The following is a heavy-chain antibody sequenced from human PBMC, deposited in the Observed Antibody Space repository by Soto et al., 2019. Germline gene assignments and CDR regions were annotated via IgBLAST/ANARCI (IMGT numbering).Heavy chain of an antibody. CDR1: GGSVASDY. J-gene: IGHJ5*02. V-gene: IGHV4-59*02. D-gene: IGHD3-22*01. CDR2: AHHSGST. Sequence: SETLSLTCTVSGGSVASDYWSWLRQPPGRGLEWIAYAHHSGSTNSNPSLQSRVTASVDTSKNQLSLKLRSMTAADTAIYYCARGFYDSRGYSNPFDPWGQGTLVTVSS. CDR3: ARGFYDSRGYSNPFDP.